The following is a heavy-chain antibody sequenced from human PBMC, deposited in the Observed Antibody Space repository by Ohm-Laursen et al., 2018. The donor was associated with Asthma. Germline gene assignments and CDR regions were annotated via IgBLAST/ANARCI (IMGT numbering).Heavy chain of an antibody. CDR1: GGTFSSYA. D-gene: IGHD5-24*01. J-gene: IGHJ3*02. Sequence: ASVKVSCKASGGTFSSYAISWVRQAPGQGLEWMGGIIPIFGIANYAQKFQGRVTITADKSTSTAYMELSSLRSEDTAGYYCARVQAMATIFDAFDIWGQGTMATVSS. CDR2: IIPIFGIA. CDR3: ARVQAMATIFDAFDI. V-gene: IGHV1-69*10.